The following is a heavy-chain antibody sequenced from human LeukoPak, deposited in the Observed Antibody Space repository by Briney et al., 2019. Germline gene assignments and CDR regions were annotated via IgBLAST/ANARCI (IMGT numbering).Heavy chain of an antibody. D-gene: IGHD4-17*01. Sequence: QPGPSLRLSRAASAFTFGRDGMSCVSHAPGKGMGWVSDIDGRGDNINYADSGKGGFTISKDKSKNTLYLQMNSLRAEDTSTYYCAKNIRCPFDYWGQGTLVTVSS. J-gene: IGHJ4*02. CDR1: AFTFGRDG. V-gene: IGHV3-23*01. CDR3: AKNIRCPFDY. CDR2: IDGRGDNI.